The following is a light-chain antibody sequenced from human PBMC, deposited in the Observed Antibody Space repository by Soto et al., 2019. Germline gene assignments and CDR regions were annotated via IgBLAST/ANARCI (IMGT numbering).Light chain of an antibody. V-gene: IGLV3-9*01. CDR2: RDS. Sequence: SYELTQPLSVSVALGQTASITCGGNNVGTKNVHWYQRKPGQAPVMVIYRDSGRPSGIPERFSGSHSGNTATLTISRVQGGDEADYYCQVWDSDTAHVLFGGGTKLTVL. CDR3: QVWDSDTAHVL. J-gene: IGLJ2*01. CDR1: NVGTKN.